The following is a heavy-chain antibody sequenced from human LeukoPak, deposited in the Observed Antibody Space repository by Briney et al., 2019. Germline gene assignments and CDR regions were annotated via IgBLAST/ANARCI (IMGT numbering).Heavy chain of an antibody. CDR1: GFTVSSNY. CDR3: AREGPDCSSTSCYSPGFDY. V-gene: IGHV3-53*01. D-gene: IGHD2-2*01. CDR2: IYSGGST. J-gene: IGHJ4*02. Sequence: GGSLRLSCAASGFTVSSNYMSWVRQAPGKGLEWVSVIYSGGSTYYADSVKGRFTISRDNSKNTLYLQMNSLRAEDTAVYYCAREGPDCSSTSCYSPGFDYWGQGTLVTVSS.